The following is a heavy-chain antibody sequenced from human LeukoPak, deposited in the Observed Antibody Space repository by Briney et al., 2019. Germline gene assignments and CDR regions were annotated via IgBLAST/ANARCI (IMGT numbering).Heavy chain of an antibody. Sequence: SVKVSCKASGGTFSSYAISWVRQAPGQGLEWMGGIIPIFGTANYAQKFQGRVTITADKSTSTAYMELSSLRSEDTAVYYCARDKDYGDYVFDYWGQGTLVTVSS. D-gene: IGHD4-17*01. CDR2: IIPIFGTA. J-gene: IGHJ4*02. CDR1: GGTFSSYA. CDR3: ARDKDYGDYVFDY. V-gene: IGHV1-69*06.